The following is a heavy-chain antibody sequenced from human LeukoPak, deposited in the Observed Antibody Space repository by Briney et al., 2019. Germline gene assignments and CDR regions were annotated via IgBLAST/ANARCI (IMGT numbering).Heavy chain of an antibody. CDR3: ARLGYSSSWLYWFDP. V-gene: IGHV4-34*01. D-gene: IGHD6-13*01. CDR1: GGSFSGYY. J-gene: IGHJ5*02. Sequence: SETLSLTCAVYGGSFSGYYWSWIRQPPGKGLEWIGEINHSGSTNYNPSLKSRVTISVDTSKNQFSLKLSSVTAADTAVYYCARLGYSSSWLYWFDPWGQGTLVTVSS. CDR2: INHSGST.